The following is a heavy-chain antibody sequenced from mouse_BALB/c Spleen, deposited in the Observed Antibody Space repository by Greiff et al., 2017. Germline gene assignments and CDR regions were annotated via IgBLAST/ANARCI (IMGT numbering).Heavy chain of an antibody. CDR2: IHYSGST. CDR1: GYSITSCYS. Sequence: VQLKESGPDLVKPSQSLSLTCTVTGYSITSCYSWHWIRQFPGNKLEWMGYIHYSGSTNYNPSLKSRISITRDTSKNQFFLQLNSVTTEDTATYYCARSYGYGGAYWGQGTLVTVSA. D-gene: IGHD2-2*01. J-gene: IGHJ3*01. V-gene: IGHV3-1*02. CDR3: ARSYGYGGAY.